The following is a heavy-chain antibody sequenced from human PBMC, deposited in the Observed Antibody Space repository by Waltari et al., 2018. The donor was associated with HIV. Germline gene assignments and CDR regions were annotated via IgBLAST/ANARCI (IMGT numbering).Heavy chain of an antibody. J-gene: IGHJ4*02. Sequence: EVQLVAYGGGLVQPGGSLRLACAASGFTFSTYWMSWVRQAPGKGLEGVANIDQDGTKKHVVDSVKGRFRISRDNSKNSVYLQMNSLRAEDTAVYSCARKGLGDYWGQGTLFAVAS. CDR1: GFTFSTYW. CDR2: IDQDGTKK. D-gene: IGHD2-15*01. V-gene: IGHV3-7*02. CDR3: ARKGLGDY.